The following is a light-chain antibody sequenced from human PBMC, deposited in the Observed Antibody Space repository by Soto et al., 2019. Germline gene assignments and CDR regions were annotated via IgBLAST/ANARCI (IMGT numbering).Light chain of an antibody. Sequence: DIQMTQSPSTLSASVGDRVTITCRASQSISSWLAWYQQKPGKAPKLLIYGASSLESGVPSRFSGSGSGTEFTLTISSLQPEDFATYYCQQSYSTPWTFGQGTKVEIK. J-gene: IGKJ1*01. CDR1: QSISSW. V-gene: IGKV1-5*01. CDR2: GAS. CDR3: QQSYSTPWT.